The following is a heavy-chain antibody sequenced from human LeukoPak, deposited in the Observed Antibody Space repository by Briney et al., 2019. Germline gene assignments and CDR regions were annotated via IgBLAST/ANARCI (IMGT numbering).Heavy chain of an antibody. J-gene: IGHJ4*02. CDR3: ARGGNKGRDGYNYYY. V-gene: IGHV1-69*05. Sequence: ASVKVSCRASGGTFSSYAISWVRQAPGQGLEWMGGIIPIFGTANYAQKFQGRVTITTDESTSTAYMELSSLRSEDTAVYYCARGGNKGRDGYNYYYWGQGTLVTVSS. CDR2: IIPIFGTA. D-gene: IGHD5-24*01. CDR1: GGTFSSYA.